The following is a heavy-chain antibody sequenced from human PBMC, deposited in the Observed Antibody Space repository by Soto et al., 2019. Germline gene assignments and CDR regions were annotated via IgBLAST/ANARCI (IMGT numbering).Heavy chain of an antibody. CDR1: GFSFSSNS. CDR3: VILALGTFAF. J-gene: IGHJ4*02. Sequence: GGSLRLSWAASGFSFSSNSMAWVRQAPGKGLEWVSSISDNADGIFYADSVRGRFTFSSDNSRDKLYLQMNSLRAEDTALYYCVILALGTFAFWGQGTLVTVSS. V-gene: IGHV3-23*01. CDR2: ISDNADGI. D-gene: IGHD1-26*01.